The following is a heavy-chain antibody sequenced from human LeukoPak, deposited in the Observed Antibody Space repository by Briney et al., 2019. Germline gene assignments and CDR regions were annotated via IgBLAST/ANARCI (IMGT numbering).Heavy chain of an antibody. D-gene: IGHD6-13*01. CDR1: GYTFTSYG. CDR2: ISAYNGNT. J-gene: IGHJ6*02. Sequence: ASVKVSCKASGYTFTSYGISWVRQPPGQGLEWMGWISAYNGNTNYAQKLQGRVTMTTDTSTSTAYMELRSLRSDDTAVYYCARGLSSWYYYYYYGMDVWGQGTTVTVSS. V-gene: IGHV1-18*01. CDR3: ARGLSSWYYYYYYGMDV.